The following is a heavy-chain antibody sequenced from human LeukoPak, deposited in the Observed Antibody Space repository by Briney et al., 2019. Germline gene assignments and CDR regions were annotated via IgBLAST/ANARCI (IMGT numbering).Heavy chain of an antibody. Sequence: ASVKVSCKASGGTFSSYAISWVRQAPGQGLEWMGGIIPIFGTANYAQKFQGRVTITADESMTTVYMELSSLKSEDTAVYYCARGLSGSGKNYYFDYWGQGTLVTVSS. J-gene: IGHJ4*02. CDR2: IIPIFGTA. CDR3: ARGLSGSGKNYYFDY. V-gene: IGHV1-69*13. D-gene: IGHD3-10*01. CDR1: GGTFSSYA.